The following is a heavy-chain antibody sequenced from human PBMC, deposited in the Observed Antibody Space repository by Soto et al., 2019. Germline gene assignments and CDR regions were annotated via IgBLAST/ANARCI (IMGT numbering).Heavy chain of an antibody. J-gene: IGHJ4*02. D-gene: IGHD1-26*01. V-gene: IGHV1-3*01. Sequence: QVQLVQSGAEVKKPGASVKVSCKASGYTFTSYAMHWVRQAPGQRLEWMGWINAGNGNTKYSQKCQGRVSITRDTSASTAYMELSSLRSDATAVYYCARDVGATGDWGQGTLVTVSS. CDR3: ARDVGATGD. CDR1: GYTFTSYA. CDR2: INAGNGNT.